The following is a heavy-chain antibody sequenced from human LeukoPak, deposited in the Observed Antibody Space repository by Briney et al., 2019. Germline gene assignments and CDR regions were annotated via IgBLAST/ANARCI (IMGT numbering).Heavy chain of an antibody. CDR1: GYTFTSHG. Sequence: GASVKVSCKASGYTFTSHGISWVRQAPGQGLEWMGWISTYNGNTNYAQKLQGRVSMTTDTSTSTAYMDLSSPRSDDTAVYYCATYFSWWDHKGTPCFQHWGQGTLVTVSS. CDR2: ISTYNGNT. V-gene: IGHV1-18*01. D-gene: IGHD1-26*01. J-gene: IGHJ1*01. CDR3: ATYFSWWDHKGTPCFQH.